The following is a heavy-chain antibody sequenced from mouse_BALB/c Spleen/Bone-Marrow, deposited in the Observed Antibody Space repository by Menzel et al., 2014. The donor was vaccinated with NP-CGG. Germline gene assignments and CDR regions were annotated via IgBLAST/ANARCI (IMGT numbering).Heavy chain of an antibody. D-gene: IGHD2-4*01. CDR2: ISSGGSYT. Sequence: EVKLVESGGDLVKPGGSLKLSCAASGFTFSSYGMSWVRQTPDKRLEWVATISSGGSYTYYPDSVKGRFTISRDNAKNTLYLQMSSLKSEDTAMYYCARQTYYDYDGYFDYWGQGTTLTVFS. V-gene: IGHV5-6*01. CDR1: GFTFSSYG. CDR3: ARQTYYDYDGYFDY. J-gene: IGHJ2*01.